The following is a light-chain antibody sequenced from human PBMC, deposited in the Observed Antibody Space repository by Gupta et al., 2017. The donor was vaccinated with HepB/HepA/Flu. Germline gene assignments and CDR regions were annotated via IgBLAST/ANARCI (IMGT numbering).Light chain of an antibody. Sequence: QSALTQPASGSGSPGQSLTISCTGTSGDVGGYDYVSWYQHHPGKAPKLMIYDVSNRPSGVSNRFSGSKSGNTASLTISGLQAEDEANYYCSSYTTTSTLVFGGGTKLTVL. CDR1: SGDVGGYDY. J-gene: IGLJ2*01. CDR3: SSYTTTSTLV. CDR2: DVS. V-gene: IGLV2-14*03.